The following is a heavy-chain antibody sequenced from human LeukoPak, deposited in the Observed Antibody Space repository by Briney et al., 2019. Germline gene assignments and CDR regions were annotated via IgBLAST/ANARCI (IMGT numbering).Heavy chain of an antibody. CDR1: GGSFSGYY. CDR3: ASISSVYCSGGSCYYYMDV. Sequence: PSETLSLTCAVYGGSFSGYYWSWIRQPPGKGLEWIGEINHSGSTNYNPSLKSRVTISVDTSKNQFSLKLSSVTAADTAVYYCASISSVYCSGGSCYYYMDVWGKGTTVTVSS. D-gene: IGHD2-15*01. J-gene: IGHJ6*03. V-gene: IGHV4-34*01. CDR2: INHSGST.